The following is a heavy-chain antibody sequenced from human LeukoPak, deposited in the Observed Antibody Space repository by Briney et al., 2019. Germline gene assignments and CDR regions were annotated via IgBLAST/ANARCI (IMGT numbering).Heavy chain of an antibody. J-gene: IGHJ4*02. CDR1: GYSFTRNW. CDR2: IYPGDSDT. CDR3: ARHGTITAAGTGFDY. V-gene: IGHV5-51*01. D-gene: IGHD6-13*01. Sequence: PGASLKISCKGSGYSFTRNWIGWVRQMPGKGLEWMGIIYPGDSDTRYSPSFQGQVTISADKSISTAYLQWSSLKASDTATYYCARHGTITAAGTGFDYWGQGTLVTVSS.